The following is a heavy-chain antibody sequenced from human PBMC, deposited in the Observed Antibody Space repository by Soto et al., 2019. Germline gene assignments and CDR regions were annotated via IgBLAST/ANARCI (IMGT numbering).Heavy chain of an antibody. D-gene: IGHD3-22*01. CDR1: GYTFTRYY. V-gene: IGHV1-46*01. Sequence: GASVKVSCKASGYTFTRYYMHWVRQAPGQGLEWMGIINPSGGSTSYAQKFQGRVTMTRDTSTSTVYMELSSLRSEDTAVYYCARVEDYYDSSGPAFDIWGQGTMVTVSS. CDR3: ARVEDYYDSSGPAFDI. J-gene: IGHJ3*02. CDR2: INPSGGST.